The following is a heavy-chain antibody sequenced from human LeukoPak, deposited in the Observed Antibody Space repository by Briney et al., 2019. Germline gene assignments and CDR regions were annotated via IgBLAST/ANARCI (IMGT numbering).Heavy chain of an antibody. CDR2: IIPIFGTA. Sequence: SVKVSCKASGGTFSSYAISWVRQAPGQGLEWMVRIIPIFGTANYAQKFQGRVTITTDESTSTAYMELSSLRSEDTAVYYCARDLRSYGRAFDIWGQGTMVTVSS. J-gene: IGHJ3*02. D-gene: IGHD5-18*01. V-gene: IGHV1-69*05. CDR3: ARDLRSYGRAFDI. CDR1: GGTFSSYA.